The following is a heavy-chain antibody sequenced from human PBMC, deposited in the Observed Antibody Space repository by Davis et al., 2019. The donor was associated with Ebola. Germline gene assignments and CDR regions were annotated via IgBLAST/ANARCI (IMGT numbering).Heavy chain of an antibody. CDR2: IYHSGST. CDR3: ARHDLENWFDP. V-gene: IGHV4-4*02. Sequence: SETLSLTCAVSGGSIISSNWWSWVRQPPGKGLEWIGEIYHSGSTNYNPSLKSRVTISVDTSKNQFSLKLSSVTAADTAVYYCARHDLENWFDPWGQGTLVTVSS. CDR1: GGSIISSNW. J-gene: IGHJ5*02.